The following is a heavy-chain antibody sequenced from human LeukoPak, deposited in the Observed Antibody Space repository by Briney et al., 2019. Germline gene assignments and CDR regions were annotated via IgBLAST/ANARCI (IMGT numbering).Heavy chain of an antibody. CDR3: AKERQAGGTPFDY. V-gene: IGHV3-21*01. D-gene: IGHD1-26*01. Sequence: GESLRLSCAASGFTFSNYNMNWVRQAPGKAMEWVSSIISSGTYIFYADSVKGRFTISRDNAKNSLYLQMDSLGHEDTPVYYCAKERQAGGTPFDYWGQGSLVTVSS. CDR2: IISSGTYI. J-gene: IGHJ4*02. CDR1: GFTFSNYN.